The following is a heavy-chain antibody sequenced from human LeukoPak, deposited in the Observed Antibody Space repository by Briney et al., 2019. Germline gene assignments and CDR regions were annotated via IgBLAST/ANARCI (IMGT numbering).Heavy chain of an antibody. CDR1: GFTFSSYE. V-gene: IGHV3-30*02. CDR3: AKVEKKLLWFGTTRKGYFDY. J-gene: IGHJ4*02. D-gene: IGHD3-10*01. CDR2: IRYDGSNK. Sequence: GGSLRLSCAASGFTFSSYEMNWVRQAPGKGLEWVAFIRYDGSNKYYADSVKGRFTISRDNSKNTLYLQMNSLRAEDTAVYYCAKVEKKLLWFGTTRKGYFDYWGQGTLVTVSS.